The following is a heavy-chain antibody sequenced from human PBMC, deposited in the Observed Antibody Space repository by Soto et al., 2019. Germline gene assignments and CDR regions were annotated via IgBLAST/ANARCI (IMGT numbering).Heavy chain of an antibody. CDR2: INSDGSST. Sequence: EVQLVESGGGLVQPGGSLRLSCAASGFTFSSYWMHWVRQAPGKGLVWVSRINSDGSSTTYADSGKGRFTISRDNAKNRLYPQMNSLRAEDTAVYYCARVETCSSTSCYSVFDYWGQGTVVTVSS. CDR1: GFTFSSYW. CDR3: ARVETCSSTSCYSVFDY. J-gene: IGHJ4*02. V-gene: IGHV3-74*03. D-gene: IGHD2-2*01.